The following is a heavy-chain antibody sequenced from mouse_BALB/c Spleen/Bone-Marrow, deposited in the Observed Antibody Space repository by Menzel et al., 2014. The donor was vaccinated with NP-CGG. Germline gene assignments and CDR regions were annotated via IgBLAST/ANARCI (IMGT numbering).Heavy chain of an antibody. D-gene: IGHD1-1*01. CDR1: GYTFTSYW. CDR2: IAPGSGST. J-gene: IGHJ4*01. V-gene: IGHV1S41*01. Sequence: DLVKPGASVKLSCKASGYTFTSYWINWIKQRPGQGLEWMGRIAPGSGSTYYNEMFKGKATLTVDTSSSTAYIQLSSLSSEDSAVYFCARESYYYENYAMDYWGQGTSVTVSS. CDR3: ARESYYYENYAMDY.